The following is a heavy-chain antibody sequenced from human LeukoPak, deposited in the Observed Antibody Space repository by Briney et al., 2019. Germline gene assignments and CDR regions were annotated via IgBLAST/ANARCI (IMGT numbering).Heavy chain of an antibody. CDR3: ARVEYYYGSGSYYPEFWYFDL. J-gene: IGHJ2*01. Sequence: ASVKVSCKASVYTFTSYGISWVRQAPGQGLEWMGWISAYNGNTNYAQKLQGRVTMTTDTSTSTAYMELRSLRSDDTAVYYCARVEYYYGSGSYYPEFWYFDLWGRGTLVTVSS. D-gene: IGHD3-10*01. CDR2: ISAYNGNT. V-gene: IGHV1-18*01. CDR1: VYTFTSYG.